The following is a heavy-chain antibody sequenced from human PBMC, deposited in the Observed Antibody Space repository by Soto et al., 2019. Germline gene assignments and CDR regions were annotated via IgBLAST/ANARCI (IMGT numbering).Heavy chain of an antibody. V-gene: IGHV4-59*03. CDR2: VYDSGST. CDR1: AGSISGYF. J-gene: IGHJ4*02. D-gene: IGHD6-13*01. CDR3: ARGWSSSWPY. Sequence: QVQLQESGPGLLKSSETLSLTCIVSAGSISGYFWSWIRQPPGKGLEWIAFVYDSGSTNYNPSLKGRVTVSVDTSNNQVSLKLNSVTAADTAVYYCARGWSSSWPYWGQGTLVTVSS.